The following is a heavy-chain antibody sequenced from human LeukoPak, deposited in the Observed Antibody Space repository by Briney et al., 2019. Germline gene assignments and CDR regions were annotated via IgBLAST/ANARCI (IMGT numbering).Heavy chain of an antibody. CDR2: IRNDGSDK. D-gene: IGHD6-19*01. Sequence: GGSLRLSCASSGFTFSSYGMYWVRQAPDKGLEWVAFIRNDGSDKYYTGSVKGRFTISRDNSKNTLYLQMNSLRAEDTAVYYCARVPPRSSGWLDAFDIWGQGTMVTVSS. V-gene: IGHV3-30*02. CDR3: ARVPPRSSGWLDAFDI. CDR1: GFTFSSYG. J-gene: IGHJ3*02.